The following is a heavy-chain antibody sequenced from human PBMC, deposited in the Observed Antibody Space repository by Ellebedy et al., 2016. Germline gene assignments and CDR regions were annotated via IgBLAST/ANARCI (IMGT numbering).Heavy chain of an antibody. V-gene: IGHV1-69*13. CDR1: GGTFSSYA. Sequence: SVKVSCXASGGTFSSYAISWVRQAPGQGLEWMGGIIPIFGTANYAQKFQGRVTITADESTSTAYMELSSLRSEDTAVYYCARDRRANRYQLDYWGQGTLVTVSS. CDR2: IIPIFGTA. J-gene: IGHJ4*02. D-gene: IGHD2-2*01. CDR3: ARDRRANRYQLDY.